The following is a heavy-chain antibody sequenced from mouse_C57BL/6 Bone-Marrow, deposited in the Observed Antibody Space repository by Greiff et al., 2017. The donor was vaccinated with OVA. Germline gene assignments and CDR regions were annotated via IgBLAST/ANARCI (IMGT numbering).Heavy chain of an antibody. J-gene: IGHJ2*01. CDR2: INPNNGGT. Sequence: VQLQQSGPELVKPGASVKISCKASGYTFTDYYMNWVKQSHGKSLEWIGDINPNNGGTSYNQKFKCKSTLTVAKSSSTAYMELRSLTSEASVVYYCAGWVVADYWGQGTTLTVSS. V-gene: IGHV1-26*01. CDR3: AGWVVADY. D-gene: IGHD1-1*01. CDR1: GYTFTDYY.